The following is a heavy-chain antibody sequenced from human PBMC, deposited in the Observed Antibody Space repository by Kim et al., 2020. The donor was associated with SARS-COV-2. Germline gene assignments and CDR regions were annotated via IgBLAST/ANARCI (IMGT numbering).Heavy chain of an antibody. Sequence: GGSLRLSCAASGLTFSGYYMSWVRQAPGKGLEWVSAICSSGSTTYIESVKGRCTISSDNYENKLYHQINTRRGEDTAADYCGGVDCRNSIVPWGQG. CDR3: GGVDCRNSIVP. D-gene: IGHD2-15*01. V-gene: IGHV3-66*01. CDR1: GLTFSGYY. CDR2: ICSSGST. J-gene: IGHJ5*02.